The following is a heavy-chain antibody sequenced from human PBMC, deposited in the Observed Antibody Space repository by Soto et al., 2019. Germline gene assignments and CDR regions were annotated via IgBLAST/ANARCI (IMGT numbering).Heavy chain of an antibody. CDR3: VRDGTKNLRDWFDP. CDR2: IYATGSS. V-gene: IGHV4-4*07. Sequence: PXEXLSLTCNISGAXLSGYYWIWIRHPPGKGLEWIGRIYATGSSEYNPSLKSRITISVDMSKKQFSLTLRPVTAADTAMYYCVRDGTKNLRDWFDPWGQGILGPVS. CDR1: GAXLSGYY. J-gene: IGHJ5*02. D-gene: IGHD1-1*01.